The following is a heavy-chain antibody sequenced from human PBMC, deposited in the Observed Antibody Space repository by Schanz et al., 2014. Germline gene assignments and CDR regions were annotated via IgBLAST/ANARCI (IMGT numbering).Heavy chain of an antibody. J-gene: IGHJ4*02. V-gene: IGHV3-74*02. D-gene: IGHD3-3*01. Sequence: VQLVESGGGVVQPGGSLRLSCAASGFTFSNYWIHWVRQAPGKGLVWVSRIDADGNSTSYADSVKGRFTISRDNSKNTLYLQMNSLRAEDTAVYYCARPIYDLWSGSFDYWGQGNLVTVSS. CDR2: IDADGNST. CDR3: ARPIYDLWSGSFDY. CDR1: GFTFSNYW.